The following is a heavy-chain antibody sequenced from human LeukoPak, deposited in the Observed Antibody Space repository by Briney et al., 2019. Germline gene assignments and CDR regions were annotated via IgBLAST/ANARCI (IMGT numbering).Heavy chain of an antibody. J-gene: IGHJ4*02. CDR2: ISSTGSYM. Sequence: GGSLRLSCAASGFTFIGYSMNWVRQAPGKGLEWVSSISSTGSYMYYADSVKGRFTISRDNSKNTLYLQMNSLRAEDTAVYYCAREREAYCGGDCYSSYFDYWGQGTLVTVSS. D-gene: IGHD2-21*02. CDR1: GFTFIGYS. CDR3: AREREAYCGGDCYSSYFDY. V-gene: IGHV3-21*01.